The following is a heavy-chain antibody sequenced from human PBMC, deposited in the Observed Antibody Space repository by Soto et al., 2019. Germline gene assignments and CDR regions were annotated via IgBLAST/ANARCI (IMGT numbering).Heavy chain of an antibody. CDR3: ATSQKGYNWNYFDH. J-gene: IGHJ4*02. D-gene: IGHD1-1*01. V-gene: IGHV4-39*01. Sequence: KPSETLSLTCAVSGGSVSGSYYYWAWLRQSPGKGPEWIGSVFHIGFTSYNPSLESRVSVSVDTSKSQFSLKLSAVTASDTAVYYCATSQKGYNWNYFDHWGQGALVTVSS. CDR1: GGSVSGSYYY. CDR2: VFHIGFT.